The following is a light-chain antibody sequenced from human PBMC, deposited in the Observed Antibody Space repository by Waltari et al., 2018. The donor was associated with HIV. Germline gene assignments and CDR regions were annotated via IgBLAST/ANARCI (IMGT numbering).Light chain of an antibody. Sequence: QSVLTPPPSTSGTPGQRVIISGSGSSSHMGINPVSWNPKLPETAPKVLIYFNNQRPSGVPDRFSGSKSGTSASLAITGLQSEDEADYYCGTWDDSLNAYVFGTGTTVTVL. CDR1: SSHMGINP. V-gene: IGLV1-44*01. CDR2: FNN. J-gene: IGLJ1*01. CDR3: GTWDDSLNAYV.